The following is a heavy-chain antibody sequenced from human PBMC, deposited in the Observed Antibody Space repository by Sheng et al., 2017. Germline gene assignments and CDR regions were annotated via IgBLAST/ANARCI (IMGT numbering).Heavy chain of an antibody. CDR2: ISSSSNTI. J-gene: IGHJ4*02. V-gene: IGHV3-48*01. D-gene: IGHD3-3*01. Sequence: EVRLVESGGDLVQPGGSLRLSCIASGFSLSGYSMSWVRQAPGKGLEWISYISSSSNTIYYADSLKGRFTISRDNAKNSLYLQMNSLRTEDSAVYYCARGAYLEWFLDFDCWGRGTLVTVSS. CDR1: GFSLSGYS. CDR3: ARGAYLEWFLDFDC.